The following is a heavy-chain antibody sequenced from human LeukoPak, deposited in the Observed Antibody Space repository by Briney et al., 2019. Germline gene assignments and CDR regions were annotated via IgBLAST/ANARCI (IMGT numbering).Heavy chain of an antibody. J-gene: IGHJ6*02. CDR3: ARRDYYDFWSGYYWYDYGMDV. V-gene: IGHV1-8*01. CDR2: MNPNSGNT. CDR1: GYTFTSYD. D-gene: IGHD3-3*01. Sequence: ASVKVSCKASGYTFTSYDINWVRQATGQGLEWMGWMNPNSGNTGYAQKFQGRVTMTRNTSISTAYMELSSLRSEDTAVYYCARRDYYDFWSGYYWYDYGMDVWGQGTTVTVSS.